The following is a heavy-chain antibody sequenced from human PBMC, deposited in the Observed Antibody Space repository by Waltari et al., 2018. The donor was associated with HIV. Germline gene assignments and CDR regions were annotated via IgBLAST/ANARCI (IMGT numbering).Heavy chain of an antibody. D-gene: IGHD5-18*01. Sequence: QVQLQQWGAGLLKPSETLSLTCAVYGGSFSGYYWSWMRQPRGKGLEWIGEINHSGSTNYNPSLKSRVTISVDTSKNQFSLKLSSVTAADTAVYYCARVGVDTAMVTYYFDYWGQGTLVTVSS. CDR1: GGSFSGYY. CDR3: ARVGVDTAMVTYYFDY. J-gene: IGHJ4*02. CDR2: INHSGST. V-gene: IGHV4-34*01.